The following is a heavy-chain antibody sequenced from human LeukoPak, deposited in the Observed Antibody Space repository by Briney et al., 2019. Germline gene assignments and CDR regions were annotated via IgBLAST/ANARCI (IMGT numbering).Heavy chain of an antibody. CDR1: GFTFSNSW. V-gene: IGHV3-23*01. CDR3: AKRVTNYYYGMDV. D-gene: IGHD2-21*02. Sequence: TGGSLRLSCAASGFTFSNSWMSWVRQAPGKGLEWVSAISGSGGSTYYADSVKGRFTISRDNSKNTLYLQMNSLRAEDTAVYYCAKRVTNYYYGMDVWGQGTTVTVSS. J-gene: IGHJ6*02. CDR2: ISGSGGST.